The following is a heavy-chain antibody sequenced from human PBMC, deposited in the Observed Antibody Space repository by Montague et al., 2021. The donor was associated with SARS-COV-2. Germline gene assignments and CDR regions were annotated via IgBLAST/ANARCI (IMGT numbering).Heavy chain of an antibody. CDR1: GYSISDGYY. Sequence: SETLSLTCTVSGYSISDGYYWVWIRQPPGKGLEWIGNIFQSGTTXYNPSLERRSTMSVDTSKNQFSLKLSSVTAADTAVYYCAREHWENYYDFWSGTNLASDYPYYGMDVWGQGTTATVSS. J-gene: IGHJ6*02. CDR3: AREHWENYYDFWSGTNLASDYPYYGMDV. D-gene: IGHD3-3*01. CDR2: IFQSGTT. V-gene: IGHV4-38-2*02.